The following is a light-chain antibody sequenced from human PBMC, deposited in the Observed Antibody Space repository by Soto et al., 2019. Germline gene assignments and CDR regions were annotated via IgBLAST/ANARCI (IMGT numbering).Light chain of an antibody. CDR1: QSVSSY. J-gene: IGKJ4*01. CDR2: DAS. Sequence: EIVLTQSPVTLSLSPGERATLSCRASQSVSSYLAWYQQKPGQAPRLLIYDASNRATGIPAGFSGSGSGTDFTLTISSLEPEDFAVYYCQHRINWPLTFGGGTKVDIK. CDR3: QHRINWPLT. V-gene: IGKV3-11*01.